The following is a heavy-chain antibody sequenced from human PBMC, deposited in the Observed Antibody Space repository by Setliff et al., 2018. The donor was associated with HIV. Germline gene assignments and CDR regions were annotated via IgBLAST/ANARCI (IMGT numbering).Heavy chain of an antibody. J-gene: IGHJ4*02. V-gene: IGHV1-69*06. CDR1: GGTFSKSA. CDR2: IFPDFGTA. CDR3: ARVLIGGRDIVVGAHDY. D-gene: IGHD2-15*01. Sequence: GASVKVSCKASGGTFSKSAITWVRQAPGQGFGWLGRIFPDFGTANYAPQFQDRVIMTADTSTNTAYMELRSLRSDDSAIYYCARVLIGGRDIVVGAHDYWGQRTLVTVSS.